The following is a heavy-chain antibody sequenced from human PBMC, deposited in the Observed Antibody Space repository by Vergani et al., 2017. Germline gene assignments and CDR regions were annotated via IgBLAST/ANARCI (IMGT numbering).Heavy chain of an antibody. CDR3: AVAGYSSGWYYYYGMDV. Sequence: QMQLVQSGPEVKKPGTSVKVSCKASGFTFTSSAVQWVRQARGQRLEWIGWIVVGSGNTNYAQKFQERVTITRDMSTSTAYMELSSLRSEDTPVYYCAVAGYSSGWYYYYGMDVWGQGTTVTVSS. D-gene: IGHD6-19*01. J-gene: IGHJ6*02. CDR2: IVVGSGNT. V-gene: IGHV1-58*01. CDR1: GFTFTSSA.